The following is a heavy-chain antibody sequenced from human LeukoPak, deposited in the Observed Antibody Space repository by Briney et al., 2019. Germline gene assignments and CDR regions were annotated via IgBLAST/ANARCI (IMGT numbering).Heavy chain of an antibody. CDR3: ARGEDCSSTSCSYYYYYYMDV. CDR1: GFTSSSYS. Sequence: PGGSLRLSCAASGFTSSSYSMNWVRQAPGKGLEWVSSISSSSSYIYYADSVKGRFTISRDNAKNSLYLQMNSLRAEDTAVYYCARGEDCSSTSCSYYYYYYMDVWGKGTTVTVSS. CDR2: ISSSSSYI. V-gene: IGHV3-21*01. J-gene: IGHJ6*03. D-gene: IGHD2-2*01.